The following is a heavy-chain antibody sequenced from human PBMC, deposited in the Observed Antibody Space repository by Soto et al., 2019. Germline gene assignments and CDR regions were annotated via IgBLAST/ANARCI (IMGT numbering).Heavy chain of an antibody. Sequence: AVKVSCKASGATSSSNCSSWVRQPPGKGLEWMGGIIPIFGTDNYAEKLQGRVTITADESMSTAYMELSSLRSEDTAVYCCAREGNTAASPWGQGTLVTVSS. CDR3: AREGNTAASP. CDR1: GATSSSNC. J-gene: IGHJ5*02. D-gene: IGHD5-18*01. CDR2: IIPIFGTD. V-gene: IGHV1-69*13.